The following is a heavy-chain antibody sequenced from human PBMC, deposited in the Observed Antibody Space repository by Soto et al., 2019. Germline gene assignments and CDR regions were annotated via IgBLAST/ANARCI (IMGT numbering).Heavy chain of an antibody. V-gene: IGHV4-61*08. CDR3: AREITSAWYRGFDY. D-gene: IGHD6-19*01. J-gene: IGHJ4*02. CDR1: GGSVDSGGDY. CDR2: LYYGTT. Sequence: QVQLQESGPGLVKPSETLSLTCTVSGGSVDSGGDYWTWMRQPPGKGLEWIGYLYYGTTRYNPSLKSRVVISADKSKHQFSLKVASVTAADTAVYYCAREITSAWYRGFDYWGRGTLVAVSS.